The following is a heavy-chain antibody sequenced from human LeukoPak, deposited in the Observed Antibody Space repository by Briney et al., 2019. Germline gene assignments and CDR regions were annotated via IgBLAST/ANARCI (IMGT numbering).Heavy chain of an antibody. D-gene: IGHD3-10*01. CDR3: ARQYGSGSYGY. CDR1: GYTFSSYW. J-gene: IGHJ4*02. V-gene: IGHV5-51*01. CDR2: IYPGDSDT. Sequence: GESLKISCKGSGYTFSSYWIGWVRQMPGKGLEWMGIIYPGDSDTKYSPSFQGQVTISADKSINSAYLQWSSLKASDTAMYYCARQYGSGSYGYWGQGTLVTVSS.